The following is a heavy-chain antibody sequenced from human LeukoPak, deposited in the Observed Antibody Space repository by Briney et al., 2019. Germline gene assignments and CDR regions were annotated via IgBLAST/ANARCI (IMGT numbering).Heavy chain of an antibody. Sequence: ASVKVSCKASGYTFTGYYMHWVRQAPGQGLEWMGWIAPNSGGTNYAQKFQGRVTMTRDTSINTAYMELNRLTSDDTAFYYSAREYSSSSGRLYDYWGLGTLVTVSS. CDR2: IAPNSGGT. D-gene: IGHD6-6*01. CDR3: AREYSSSSGRLYDY. V-gene: IGHV1-2*02. CDR1: GYTFTGYY. J-gene: IGHJ4*02.